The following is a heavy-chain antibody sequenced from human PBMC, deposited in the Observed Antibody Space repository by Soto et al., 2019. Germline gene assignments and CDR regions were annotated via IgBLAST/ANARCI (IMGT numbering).Heavy chain of an antibody. CDR2: ITHSGST. V-gene: IGHV4-34*01. D-gene: IGHD3-22*01. CDR3: AKYFSDSSGYDFDF. J-gene: IGHJ4*02. Sequence: QVQLQQWGAGLLKPSETLSLTCAVYGGSFSGYFWSWVRQPPGKGLEWIGQITHSGSTNYKPSLKSLFTISVDTSKNQFSLRLSSVTAADTAVYYCAKYFSDSSGYDFDFWGQGTLVTVSS. CDR1: GGSFSGYF.